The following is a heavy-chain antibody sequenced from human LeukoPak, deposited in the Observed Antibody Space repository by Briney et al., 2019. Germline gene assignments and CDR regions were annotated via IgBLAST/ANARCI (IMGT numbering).Heavy chain of an antibody. Sequence: SETLSLTRTVSGGSISSYYWSWIRQPPGKGLEWIGYIYYSGSTNYNPSLKSRVTISVDTSKNQFSLKLSSVTAADTAVYYCARGGASRDGYNRYGMDVWGQGTTVTVSS. CDR1: GGSISSYY. V-gene: IGHV4-59*01. CDR3: ARGGASRDGYNRYGMDV. CDR2: IYYSGST. D-gene: IGHD5-24*01. J-gene: IGHJ6*02.